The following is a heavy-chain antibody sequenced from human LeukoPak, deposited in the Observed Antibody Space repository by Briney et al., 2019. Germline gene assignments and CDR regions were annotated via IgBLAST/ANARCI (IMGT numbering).Heavy chain of an antibody. CDR2: TNHSGST. J-gene: IGHJ6*03. D-gene: IGHD4-11*01. Sequence: PSETLSLTCAVYGGSFSGYYWSWIRQPPGKGLEWIGETNHSGSTNYNPSLKSRVTISVDTSKNQFSLKLSSVTAADTAVYYCARVRNYPYYYYMDVWGKGTTVTVSS. V-gene: IGHV4-34*01. CDR1: GGSFSGYY. CDR3: ARVRNYPYYYYMDV.